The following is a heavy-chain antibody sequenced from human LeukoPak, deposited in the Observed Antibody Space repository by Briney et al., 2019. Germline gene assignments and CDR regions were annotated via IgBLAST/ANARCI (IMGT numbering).Heavy chain of an antibody. D-gene: IGHD2-21*01. Sequence: GSLRLSCAASGFTFSSYSMNWVRQAPGKGLEWIGYIYYSGSTNYNPSLKSRVTISVDTSKNQFSLKLSSVTAADTAVYYCARLFPYYFDYWGQGTLVTVSS. V-gene: IGHV4-59*01. CDR1: GFTFSSYS. J-gene: IGHJ4*02. CDR3: ARLFPYYFDY. CDR2: IYYSGST.